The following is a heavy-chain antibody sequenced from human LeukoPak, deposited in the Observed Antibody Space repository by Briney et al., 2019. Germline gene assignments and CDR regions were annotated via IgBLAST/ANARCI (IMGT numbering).Heavy chain of an antibody. CDR3: AKDAPEHMIVVVTTDY. CDR1: GFTFSSYG. CDR2: ISGSGGRT. Sequence: GGSLRLSCAASGFTFSSYGMSWVRQAPGRGLEGVSAISGSGGRTYYADSVKGRFTISRDNSKNTLYLQMNSLTAEDTAVYYCAKDAPEHMIVVVTTDYWGQGTLVTVSS. D-gene: IGHD3-22*01. J-gene: IGHJ4*02. V-gene: IGHV3-23*01.